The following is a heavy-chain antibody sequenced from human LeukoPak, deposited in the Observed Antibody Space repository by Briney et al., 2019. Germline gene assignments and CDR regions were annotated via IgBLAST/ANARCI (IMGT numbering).Heavy chain of an antibody. D-gene: IGHD2-2*01. CDR1: GYTFTSYY. Sequence: ASVKVSCKASGYTFTSYYMHWVRQAPGQGLEWMGIINPSGGSTSYAQKFQGRVTMTRDTSTSTVYMELSSLRSEDTAVYYCARDFPRAKYCSSTSCQSLSVYYYGMDVWGQGTTVTVSS. CDR2: INPSGGST. J-gene: IGHJ6*02. V-gene: IGHV1-46*01. CDR3: ARDFPRAKYCSSTSCQSLSVYYYGMDV.